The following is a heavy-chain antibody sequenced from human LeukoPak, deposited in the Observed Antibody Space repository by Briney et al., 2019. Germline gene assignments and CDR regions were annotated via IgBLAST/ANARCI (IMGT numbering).Heavy chain of an antibody. J-gene: IGHJ5*02. V-gene: IGHV4-39*07. CDR1: GDSISSSSYY. CDR3: ARVAVWFGEEGDNWFDP. D-gene: IGHD3-10*01. Sequence: PSETLSLTCTVSGDSISSSSYYWGWIRQPPGKGLEWIGSFYYSGSTYYNPSLKSRVTISVDTSKNQFSLKLSSVTAADTAVYYCARVAVWFGEEGDNWFDPWGQGTLVTVSS. CDR2: FYYSGST.